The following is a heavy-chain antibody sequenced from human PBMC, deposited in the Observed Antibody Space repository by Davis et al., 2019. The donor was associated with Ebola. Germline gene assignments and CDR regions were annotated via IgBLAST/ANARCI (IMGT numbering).Heavy chain of an antibody. CDR1: GGSISSYF. CDR3: ARGLYPWELDY. D-gene: IGHD1-1*01. CDR2: VYYSGTT. V-gene: IGHV4-59*12. Sequence: GSLRLSCTVSGGSISSYFWSWIRQPPGKGLEWIGYVYYSGTTNYNPSLKSRVTISVDTSKNQFSLKLSSVTAADTAVYYCARGLYPWELDYWGQGTLVTVSS. J-gene: IGHJ4*02.